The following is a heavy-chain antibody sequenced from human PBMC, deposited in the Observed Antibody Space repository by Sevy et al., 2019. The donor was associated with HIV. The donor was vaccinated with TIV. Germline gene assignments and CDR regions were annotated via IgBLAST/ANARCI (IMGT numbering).Heavy chain of an antibody. V-gene: IGHV3-21*01. J-gene: IGHJ3*02. Sequence: GGSLRLSCAGSGFTFNSHTMNWVRQAPGKGLEWVSSISSSSSYIYYGDSVKGRFTISRDNAKSSLFLQMNSLRAEDTAIYFCAIVNDYGDYGAFDIWGQGTMVTVSS. CDR3: AIVNDYGDYGAFDI. CDR2: ISSSSSYI. D-gene: IGHD4-17*01. CDR1: GFTFNSHT.